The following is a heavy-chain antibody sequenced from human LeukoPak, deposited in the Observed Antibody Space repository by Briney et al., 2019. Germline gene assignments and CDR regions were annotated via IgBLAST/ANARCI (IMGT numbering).Heavy chain of an antibody. CDR1: GGSFSGYY. V-gene: IGHV4-34*01. J-gene: IGHJ4*02. CDR3: ARGRYSYGSGFDY. CDR2: INHSGST. D-gene: IGHD5-18*01. Sequence: PSETLSLTCAVYGGSFSGYYWSWIRQPPGKGLEWIGEINHSGSTNYNPSLKSRVTISVDTSKNQFSLKLSSVTAADTAVYYCARGRYSYGSGFDYWGQGTLVTVSS.